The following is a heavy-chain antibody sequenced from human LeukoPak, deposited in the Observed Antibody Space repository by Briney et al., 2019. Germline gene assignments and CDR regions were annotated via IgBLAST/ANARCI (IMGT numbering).Heavy chain of an antibody. CDR3: AREGYSSGWYVDY. CDR1: GYTFTSYA. CDR2: INAGNGNT. V-gene: IGHV1-3*01. Sequence: ASVKVSCMASGYTFTSYAMHWVRQAPGQRLEWMGWINAGNGNTKYSQKFQGRVTITRDTSASTAYMELSSLRSEDTAVYYCAREGYSSGWYVDYWGQGTLVTVSS. J-gene: IGHJ4*02. D-gene: IGHD6-19*01.